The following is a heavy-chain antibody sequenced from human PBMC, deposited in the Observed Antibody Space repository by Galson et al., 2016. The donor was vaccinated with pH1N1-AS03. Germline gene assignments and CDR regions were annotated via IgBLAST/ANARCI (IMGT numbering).Heavy chain of an antibody. J-gene: IGHJ1*01. D-gene: IGHD3-10*01. Sequence: SLRLSCAASGSNFTDFYMTWVRQAPGKGLEWLSSISVTGKTIYYADSVKGRFTISRDNFKNSFYLHLDNLRAEDTAVYHCARDSMVLRGILRYWGQGTRVTVSS. CDR2: ISVTGKTI. CDR1: GSNFTDFY. CDR3: ARDSMVLRGILRY. V-gene: IGHV3-11*01.